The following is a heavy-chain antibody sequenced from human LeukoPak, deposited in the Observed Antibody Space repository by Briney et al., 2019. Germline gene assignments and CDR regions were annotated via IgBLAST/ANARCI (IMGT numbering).Heavy chain of an antibody. Sequence: ASVKVSCKASGGTFSSYAISWVRQAPGQGLEWMGRIIPILGIANYAQKFQGRVTITADKSTSTAYMELSSLRSEDTAVYYCASSHYYDSSVAFDIWGQGTMVTVSS. J-gene: IGHJ3*02. CDR3: ASSHYYDSSVAFDI. CDR2: IIPILGIA. D-gene: IGHD3-22*01. CDR1: GGTFSSYA. V-gene: IGHV1-69*04.